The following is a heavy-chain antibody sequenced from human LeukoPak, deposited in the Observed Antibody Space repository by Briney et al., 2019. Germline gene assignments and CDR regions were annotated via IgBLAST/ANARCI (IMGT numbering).Heavy chain of an antibody. J-gene: IGHJ4*02. CDR3: ARGRVDTNYYFDY. V-gene: IGHV3-11*01. Sequence: PGGSLRLSCAASGFIFGDYYMSWIRQAPGKGLEWVSYIGRSGSPIYYADSVKGRFTISRDNAKNSLYLQMNSLRAEGAAVYYCARGRVDTNYYFDYWGQGTLVTVSS. CDR1: GFIFGDYY. CDR2: IGRSGSPI. D-gene: IGHD4-11*01.